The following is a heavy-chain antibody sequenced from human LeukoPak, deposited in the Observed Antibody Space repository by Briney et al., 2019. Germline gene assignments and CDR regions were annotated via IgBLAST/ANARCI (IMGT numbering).Heavy chain of an antibody. CDR2: IYYSGSP. CDR3: ARGSFGGEYFQH. CDR1: GGSISSYY. V-gene: IGHV4-59*13. Sequence: NPSDTLSLTCTVSGGSISSYYWSWIRQPPGKGLEWIGYIYYSGSPNYNPSLKSRVTISVDTSKNQFSLKLSSVTAADTAVYYCARGSFGGEYFQHWGQGTLVTVSS. J-gene: IGHJ1*01. D-gene: IGHD3-16*01.